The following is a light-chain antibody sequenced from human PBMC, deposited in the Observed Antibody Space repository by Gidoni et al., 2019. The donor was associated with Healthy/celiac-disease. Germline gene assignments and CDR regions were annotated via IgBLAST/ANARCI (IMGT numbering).Light chain of an antibody. CDR2: DAS. CDR3: QQRSNWPGT. CDR1: QSVSSY. J-gene: IGKJ1*01. Sequence: EIVLTQSPATLSLSPGERATLSCRASQSVSSYLAWYQQKPGQAPRLLIYDASNRATGIPARFSGSGSGTDFTHTISSLEPEDFAVYYCQQRSNWPGTFGQXTKVEI. V-gene: IGKV3-11*01.